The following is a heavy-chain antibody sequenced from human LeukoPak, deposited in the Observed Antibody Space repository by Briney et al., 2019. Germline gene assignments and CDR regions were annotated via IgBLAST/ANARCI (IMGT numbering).Heavy chain of an antibody. D-gene: IGHD2-2*01. CDR2: IYHRGST. V-gene: IGHV4-30-2*01. CDR3: ARGSRYCSSTSCRFDY. J-gene: IGHJ4*02. CDR1: GGSISSGGYS. Sequence: SETLSLTCAVSGGSISSGGYSWSWIRQPPGKGLEWIGYIYHRGSTYYHTCLKSRVTISVDRSKNQFSLKLSSVTAADTAVYYCARGSRYCSSTSCRFDYWGQGTLVTVSS.